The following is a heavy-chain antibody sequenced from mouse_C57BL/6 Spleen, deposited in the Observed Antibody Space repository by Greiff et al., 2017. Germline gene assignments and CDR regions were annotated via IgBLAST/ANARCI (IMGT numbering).Heavy chain of an antibody. CDR3: ARRREVAYYFDY. V-gene: IGHV1-50*01. CDR1: GYTFTSYW. J-gene: IGHJ2*01. Sequence: QVQLQQPGAELVKPGASVKLSCKASGYTFTSYWMQWVKQRPGQGLEWIGEIDPSDSYTNYNQKFKGKATLTVDTSSSTAYMQLSSLTSEDSAVYYCARRREVAYYFDYWGQGTTLTVSS. D-gene: IGHD6-1*02. CDR2: IDPSDSYT.